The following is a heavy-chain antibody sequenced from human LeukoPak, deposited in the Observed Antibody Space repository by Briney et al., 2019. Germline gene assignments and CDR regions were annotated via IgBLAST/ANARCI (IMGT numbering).Heavy chain of an antibody. J-gene: IGHJ6*03. V-gene: IGHV3-21*01. CDR3: ARDTTIFGMDPYYYMDV. Sequence: GGSLRLSCAVSGFRVSDYYMNWVRQAPGKGLEWVSSISSSSSYIYYADSVKGRFTISRDNAKNSLYLQMNSLRAEDTAVYYCARDTTIFGMDPYYYMDVWGKGTTVTVSS. CDR1: GFRVSDYY. CDR2: ISSSSSYI. D-gene: IGHD3-3*01.